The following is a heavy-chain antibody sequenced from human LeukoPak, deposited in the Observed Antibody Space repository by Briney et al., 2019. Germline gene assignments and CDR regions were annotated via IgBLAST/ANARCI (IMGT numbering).Heavy chain of an antibody. D-gene: IGHD3-10*01. Sequence: SQTLSLTCAISGDSVSSNSAAWNWIRQSPSRGLEWLGRTYYRSKWYNDYAVSVKSRITINPDTSKNQFSLKLTSVTAADTAVYYCARHYYGSENYYFDFWGQGTLVTVSS. CDR2: TYYRSKWYN. J-gene: IGHJ4*02. CDR3: ARHYYGSENYYFDF. CDR1: GDSVSSNSAA. V-gene: IGHV6-1*01.